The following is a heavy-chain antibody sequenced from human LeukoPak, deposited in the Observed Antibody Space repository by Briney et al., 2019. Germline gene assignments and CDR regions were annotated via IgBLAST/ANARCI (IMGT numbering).Heavy chain of an antibody. Sequence: ASVKVSCEAFGYTFTSYGISWVRLAPGQGLEWMGWISAYNGYTNYAQKLQGRVTMTSDTSTSTAYMDLRSLRSGDTAVYYCATSLTSYYFDISGYFHYWGQGTLVTVSS. CDR3: ATSLTSYYFDISGYFHY. V-gene: IGHV1-18*01. D-gene: IGHD3-22*01. CDR1: GYTFTSYG. J-gene: IGHJ4*02. CDR2: ISAYNGYT.